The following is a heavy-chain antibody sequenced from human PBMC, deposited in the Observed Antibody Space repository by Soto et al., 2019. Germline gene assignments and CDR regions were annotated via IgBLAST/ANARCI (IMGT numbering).Heavy chain of an antibody. CDR2: ILPADSYT. V-gene: IGHV5-51*01. Sequence: GESLKISCKGSGYNFASHWIGWVRQMPGKGLEWMGIILPADSYTTYSPSFQGQVTVSADQSISTVYLQWSSLKASDTAMYYCATLAGTGSYRDLYFDNWGQGTPVTVSS. D-gene: IGHD1-26*01. CDR1: GYNFASHW. CDR3: ATLAGTGSYRDLYFDN. J-gene: IGHJ4*02.